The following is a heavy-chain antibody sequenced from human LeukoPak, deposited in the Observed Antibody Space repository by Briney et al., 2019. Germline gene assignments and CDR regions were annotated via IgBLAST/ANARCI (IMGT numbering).Heavy chain of an antibody. V-gene: IGHV4-34*01. CDR2: INHSGST. D-gene: IGHD2-15*01. Sequence: SSETLSLTCAAYGGSFSGYYWSWLRQPPGKGLEWIGEINHSGSTNYNPSLKSRVTISVDTSKNQFSLKLSSVTAADTAVYYCARGRRRYCSGGSCYGGWFDPWGQGTLVTVSS. CDR3: ARGRRRYCSGGSCYGGWFDP. CDR1: GGSFSGYY. J-gene: IGHJ5*02.